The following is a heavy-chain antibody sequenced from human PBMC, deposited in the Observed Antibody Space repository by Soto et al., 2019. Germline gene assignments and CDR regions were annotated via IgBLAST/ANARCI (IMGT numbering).Heavy chain of an antibody. J-gene: IGHJ6*02. CDR2: INPNSDDS. V-gene: IGHV1-8*01. Sequence: GASVKVSCKASGYTFTNYDINWVRQASGQGLEWMGWINPNSDDSGYAQKFQGRVTMTRDISKSTVHMELSSLTSDETAVKYCATGYGRLFGVVTPLSYGMDIWGRGTTVTVSS. CDR1: GYTFTNYD. D-gene: IGHD3-3*01. CDR3: ATGYGRLFGVVTPLSYGMDI.